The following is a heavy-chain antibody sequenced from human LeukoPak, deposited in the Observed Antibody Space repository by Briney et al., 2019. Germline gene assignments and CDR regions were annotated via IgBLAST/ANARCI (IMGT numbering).Heavy chain of an antibody. CDR3: ARDGLHTAHFDY. Sequence: GGSLRLSCTASGFTFSSYAMNWVRQAPGKGLEWVSTVSDSSDVHYSDSVKGRFTISRDNARNSLYLQMNSLRDEDTAVYYCARDGLHTAHFDYWGQGTLVTVSS. V-gene: IGHV3-48*02. J-gene: IGHJ4*02. CDR2: VSDSSDV. CDR1: GFTFSSYA. D-gene: IGHD5-18*01.